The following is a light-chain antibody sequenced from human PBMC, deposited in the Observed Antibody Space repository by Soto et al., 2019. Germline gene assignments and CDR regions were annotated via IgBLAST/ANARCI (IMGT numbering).Light chain of an antibody. CDR3: QQRSDWPT. CDR1: QSIDSF. V-gene: IGKV3-11*01. Sequence: IVLTQSPATLSLSPGERVTLSCRASQSIDSFLAWYQQKNGQAPRLLIYDASNRAPGIPARFSGSGSGTDFSLTISSLEPDDFAVYYCQQRSDWPTFGGGTKVEIK. J-gene: IGKJ4*01. CDR2: DAS.